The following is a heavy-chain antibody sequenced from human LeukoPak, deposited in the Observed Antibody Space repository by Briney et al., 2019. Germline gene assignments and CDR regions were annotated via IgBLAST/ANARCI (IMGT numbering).Heavy chain of an antibody. D-gene: IGHD1-26*01. Sequence: PGGSLRLSCAASGFTFSSYSMNWVRQAPGKGLEWASYISSSSSTIYYADSVKGRFTISRDNAKNSLYLQMNSLRAEDTAVYYCATELIVGATDDAFDIWGQGTMVTVSS. CDR1: GFTFSSYS. V-gene: IGHV3-48*01. CDR2: ISSSSSTI. CDR3: ATELIVGATDDAFDI. J-gene: IGHJ3*02.